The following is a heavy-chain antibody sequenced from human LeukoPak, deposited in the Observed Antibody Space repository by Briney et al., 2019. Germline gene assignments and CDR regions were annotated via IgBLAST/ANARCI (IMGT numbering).Heavy chain of an antibody. Sequence: GGSLRFSCAASGFTFDDYAMHWVRQAPGKGLEWVAGIRWNSDTVGYVDSVKGRFTISRDNARNSLYLQMNSLRAEDTALYYCARGLTAADALYYFDCWGQGTLVTVSS. J-gene: IGHJ4*02. CDR3: ARGLTAADALYYFDC. CDR1: GFTFDDYA. D-gene: IGHD6-13*01. V-gene: IGHV3-9*01. CDR2: IRWNSDTV.